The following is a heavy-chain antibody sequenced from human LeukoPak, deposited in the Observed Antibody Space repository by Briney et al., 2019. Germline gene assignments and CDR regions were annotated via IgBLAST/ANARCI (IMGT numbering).Heavy chain of an antibody. Sequence: PSETLSLTCAVYGGSFSGYYRSWIRQPPRKGLEWIGGINHSGSTNYNPSLKSRVTISVDTSKNQFSLKLSSVTAADTAVYYCASSSPYGVIDYWGQGTLVTVSS. D-gene: IGHD3-10*01. J-gene: IGHJ4*02. CDR3: ASSSPYGVIDY. V-gene: IGHV4-34*01. CDR1: GGSFSGYY. CDR2: INHSGST.